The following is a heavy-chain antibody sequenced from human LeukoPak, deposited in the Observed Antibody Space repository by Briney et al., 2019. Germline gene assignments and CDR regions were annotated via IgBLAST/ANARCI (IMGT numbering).Heavy chain of an antibody. V-gene: IGHV3-30*04. J-gene: IGHJ4*02. CDR2: ISYDGSNK. Sequence: QPGGSLSLSCAASGFTFSSYAMHWVRQAPGKGQEWVAVISYDGSNKYYADSVKGRFTISRDNSKNTLYLQMNSLRAEDTAVYYCARSSISSSYSSSCDYWGQGTLVTVSS. D-gene: IGHD6-6*01. CDR3: ARSSISSSYSSSCDY. CDR1: GFTFSSYA.